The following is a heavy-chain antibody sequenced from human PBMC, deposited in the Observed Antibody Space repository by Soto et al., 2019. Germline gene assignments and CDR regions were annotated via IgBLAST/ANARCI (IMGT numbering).Heavy chain of an antibody. J-gene: IGHJ4*02. CDR2: IKQDGSDK. CDR1: GFTICTYW. CDR3: SRTPRGPYDY. V-gene: IGHV3-7*05. Sequence: GGSLRLSCVASGFTICTYWMSWVRQAPGKGLEWVANIKQDGSDKYYVDYVKGRFTISRDNAKNSLYLQMNSLRAADTAVYYCSRTPRGPYDYWGQGTLLTVSS. D-gene: IGHD2-15*01.